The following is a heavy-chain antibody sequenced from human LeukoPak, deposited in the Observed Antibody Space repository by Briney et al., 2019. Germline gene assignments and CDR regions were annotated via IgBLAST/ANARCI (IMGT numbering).Heavy chain of an antibody. D-gene: IGHD3-22*01. CDR3: SRQGYDRSGYYYVVEF. CDR1: VGSIRGYY. CDR2: TYNSGST. Sequence: SETLSLTCTVSVGSIRGYYWSSIRQPPGKGLEWIGSTYNSGSTNHTPTLNSRGSMSVDTSKNQDSLRLSSVTAADTAVYYCSRQGYDRSGYYYVVEFWGQGTLVTVSS. J-gene: IGHJ4*02. V-gene: IGHV4-59*08.